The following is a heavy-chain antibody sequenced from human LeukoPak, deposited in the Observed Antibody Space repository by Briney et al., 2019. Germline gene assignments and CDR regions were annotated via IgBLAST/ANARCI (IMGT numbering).Heavy chain of an antibody. CDR2: IIPIFGTA. V-gene: IGHV1-69*05. D-gene: IGHD3-10*01. Sequence: ASVKVSCKASGGTFSSYAISWVRQAPGQGLEWMGRIIPIFGTANYAQKLQGRVTMATDTSTSTAYMELRSLRSDDTAVYYCARDRDGSGLIDYWGQGTLVTVSS. CDR3: ARDRDGSGLIDY. J-gene: IGHJ4*02. CDR1: GGTFSSYA.